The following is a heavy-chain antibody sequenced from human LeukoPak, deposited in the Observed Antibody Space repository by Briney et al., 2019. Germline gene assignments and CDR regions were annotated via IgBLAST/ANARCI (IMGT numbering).Heavy chain of an antibody. V-gene: IGHV3-23*01. Sequence: GGSLRLSCAASGFTFSSYAMNWVRQAPGKGLEWVSAISGTGGIIFYGDSVKGRFSIPRDNSKNTLYLQMNSLRVEDTAVYYCAKDPSPVVWGKGTTVTVSS. CDR1: GFTFSSYA. CDR2: ISGTGGII. CDR3: AKDPSPVV. J-gene: IGHJ6*03.